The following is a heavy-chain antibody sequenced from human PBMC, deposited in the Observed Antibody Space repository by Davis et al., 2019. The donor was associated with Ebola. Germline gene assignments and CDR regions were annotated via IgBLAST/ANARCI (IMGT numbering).Heavy chain of an antibody. D-gene: IGHD5-24*01. CDR1: GGSLSGYY. CDR3: ARVRLVERWLQLRGPGPYDY. V-gene: IGHV4-34*01. Sequence: SQTLSLTCAVYGGSLSGYYWTWTRQSPGKGLEWIGEINHSGRTNYNPSLKSRVTISLDTSKNQFSLRLGSVTAADTAVYYCARVRLVERWLQLRGPGPYDYWGQGTLVTVSS. J-gene: IGHJ4*02. CDR2: INHSGRT.